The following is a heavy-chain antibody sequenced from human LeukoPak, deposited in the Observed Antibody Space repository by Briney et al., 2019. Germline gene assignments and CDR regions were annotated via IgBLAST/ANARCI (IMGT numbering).Heavy chain of an antibody. D-gene: IGHD2-2*02. CDR2: INPNSGDT. CDR3: ARAPYCDSSSCYTGSNPFDP. V-gene: IGHV1-2*02. J-gene: IGHJ5*02. CDR1: GYTFAGYY. Sequence: GASVKVSCTASGYTFAGYYVHWVRQAPGQGLEWVGWINPNSGDTNYAQKFQGRVTMTRDTSISTAYMEMSRLRSDDAAVYYCARAPYCDSSSCYTGSNPFDPWGQGTLVTVSS.